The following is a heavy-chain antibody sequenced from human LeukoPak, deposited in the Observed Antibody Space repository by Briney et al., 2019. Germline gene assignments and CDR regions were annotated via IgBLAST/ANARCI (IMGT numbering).Heavy chain of an antibody. V-gene: IGHV3-53*01. J-gene: IGHJ4*02. D-gene: IGHD3-9*01. CDR2: IYSGGST. CDR1: GFTVSSNY. CDR3: ARDNYDILTGYDDY. Sequence: PGGSLRLSCAASGFTVSSNYMSWVRQAPGKGLEWVSVIYSGGSTYYADSVKGRFTISRDNSKNTLYLQMNSQRAEDTAVYYCARDNYDILTGYDDYWGQGTLVTVSS.